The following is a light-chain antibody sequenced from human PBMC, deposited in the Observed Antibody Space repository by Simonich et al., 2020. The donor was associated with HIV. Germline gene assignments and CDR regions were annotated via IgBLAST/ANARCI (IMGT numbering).Light chain of an antibody. CDR3: QQYYSIPLT. CDR1: TSFLNSSNNKNY. V-gene: IGKV4-1*01. CDR2: WAS. J-gene: IGKJ4*01. Sequence: DIVMTQSPDSLAVSLGERATINCKTSTSFLNSSNNKNYLAWYQQKPGQPPKLLIYWASTRESWVPDRFSASGSGTDFTLTISSLQAEDVAVYYCQQYYSIPLTFGGGTKVEIK.